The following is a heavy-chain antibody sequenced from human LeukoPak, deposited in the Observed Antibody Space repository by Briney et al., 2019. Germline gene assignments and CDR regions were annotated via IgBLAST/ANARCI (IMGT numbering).Heavy chain of an antibody. CDR2: INPNGGST. V-gene: IGHV1-46*01. D-gene: IGHD3-22*01. CDR3: ARAPRPPWDDSSGLDY. J-gene: IGHJ4*02. CDR1: GYTFTNYY. Sequence: ASVKVSCKASGYTFTNYYMHWVRQAPGQGLEWMGTINPNGGSTSYAQKFQGRVTMTRDTSTSTVYMDLSSLRSEDTAVYYCARAPRPPWDDSSGLDYWGQGTLVTVSS.